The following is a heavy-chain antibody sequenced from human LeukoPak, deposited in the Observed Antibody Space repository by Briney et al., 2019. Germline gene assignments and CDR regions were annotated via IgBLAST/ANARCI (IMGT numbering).Heavy chain of an antibody. CDR3: ARVSGGPNYYYYGMDV. CDR1: GYTFTSYG. V-gene: IGHV1-18*01. J-gene: IGHJ6*02. Sequence: ASVKVSCKASGYTFTSYGISWVRQAPGQGLEWMGWISAYNGNTNYAQKLQGRVTMTTDTSTSTAYMELRSLRSDDTAVYYCARVSGGPNYYYYGMDVWGQGTTVTVSS. CDR2: ISAYNGNT. D-gene: IGHD1-26*01.